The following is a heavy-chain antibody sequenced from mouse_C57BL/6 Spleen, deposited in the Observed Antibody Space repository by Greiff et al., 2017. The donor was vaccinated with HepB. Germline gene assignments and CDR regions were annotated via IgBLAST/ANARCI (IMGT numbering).Heavy chain of an antibody. D-gene: IGHD2-5*01. V-gene: IGHV5-4*01. Sequence: EVLLVESGGGLVKPGGSLKLSCAASGFTFSSYAMSWVRQTPEKRLEWVATISDGGSYTYYPDNVKGRFTISRDNAKNNLYLQMSHLKSEDTAMYYCARGGYSNQVAYWGQGTLVTVSA. CDR1: GFTFSSYA. J-gene: IGHJ3*01. CDR3: ARGGYSNQVAY. CDR2: ISDGGSYT.